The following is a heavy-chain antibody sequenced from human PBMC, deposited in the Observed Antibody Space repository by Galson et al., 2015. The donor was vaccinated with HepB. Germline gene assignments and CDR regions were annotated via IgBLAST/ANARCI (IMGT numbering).Heavy chain of an antibody. D-gene: IGHD4-11*01. CDR1: GFTFSSYG. J-gene: IGHJ5*02. Sequence: LRLSCAASGFTFSSYGMHWVRQAPGKGLEWVAVISYDGSNKYYADSVKGRFTISRDNSKNTLYLQMNSLRAEDTAVYYCAKDVFSNYVGWFDPWGQGTLVTVSS. V-gene: IGHV3-30*18. CDR2: ISYDGSNK. CDR3: AKDVFSNYVGWFDP.